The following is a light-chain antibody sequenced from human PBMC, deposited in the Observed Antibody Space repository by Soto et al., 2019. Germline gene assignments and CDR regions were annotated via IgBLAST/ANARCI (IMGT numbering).Light chain of an antibody. CDR3: AAWDDSLKGWV. CDR1: SSNIGSHP. J-gene: IGLJ3*02. V-gene: IGLV1-44*01. CDR2: STD. Sequence: QSVLTQPPSASGTPGQRVTISCSGSSSNIGSHPVDWYQHLPGMAPKLLIYSTDQRPSGITDRFSGSKSGTSAYLAISGLQSEDEADYYCAAWDDSLKGWVFGGGTKLTVL.